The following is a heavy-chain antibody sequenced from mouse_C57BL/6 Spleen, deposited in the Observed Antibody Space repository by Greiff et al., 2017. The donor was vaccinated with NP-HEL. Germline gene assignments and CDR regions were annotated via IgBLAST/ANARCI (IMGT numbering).Heavy chain of an antibody. V-gene: IGHV5-6*01. D-gene: IGHD2-4*01. CDR1: GFTFSSYG. CDR3: ARLPYDDGFDY. CDR2: ISSGGSYT. J-gene: IGHJ2*01. Sequence: VQLKESGGDLVKPGGSLKLSCAASGFTFSSYGMSWVRQTPDKRLEWVATISSGGSYTYYPDSVKGRFTISRDNAKNTLYLQMSSLKSEDTAMYYCARLPYDDGFDYWGQGTTLTVSS.